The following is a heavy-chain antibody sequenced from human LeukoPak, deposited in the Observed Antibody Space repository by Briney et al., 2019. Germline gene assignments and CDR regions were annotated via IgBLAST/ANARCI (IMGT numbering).Heavy chain of an antibody. CDR2: ISSSSSYI. V-gene: IGHV3-21*01. Sequence: GGSLRLSWVPPGFTLRIYILNWVGQAPGRGLEWVSPISSSSSYIYYGDSVKGRFTISRDNAKNSLYLQMNSLRAEDTAVYYCARAPYDSTGYETPLAFDIWGQGTMVTVSS. D-gene: IGHD3-22*01. CDR3: ARAPYDSTGYETPLAFDI. CDR1: GFTLRIYI. J-gene: IGHJ3*02.